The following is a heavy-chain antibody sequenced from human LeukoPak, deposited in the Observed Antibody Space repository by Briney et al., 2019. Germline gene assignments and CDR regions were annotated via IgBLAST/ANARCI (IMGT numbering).Heavy chain of an antibody. Sequence: GGSLRLSCAASGFIFSTYDMSWVRQAPGKGLEWVSSITTSSSYIYYADSVRGRFAISRDNAKNSLYLQMNSLRAEDTAVYYCARRSNGAFDIWGQGTMVTVSS. CDR2: ITTSSSYI. CDR1: GFIFSTYD. J-gene: IGHJ3*02. D-gene: IGHD1-26*01. V-gene: IGHV3-21*04. CDR3: ARRSNGAFDI.